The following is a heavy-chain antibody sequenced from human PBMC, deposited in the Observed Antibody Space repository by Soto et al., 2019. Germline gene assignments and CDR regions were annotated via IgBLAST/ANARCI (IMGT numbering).Heavy chain of an antibody. V-gene: IGHV3-23*01. CDR2: ISGSSDRI. Sequence: GGSLRLSCAASGFTFSSYAMSWVRQAPGKGLEWVSAISGSSDRIHYVDSVKGRFTISRDNSKNTLYLQMISLRADDTGVYYCAKDNGWIAYKWGQGTLVTVSS. J-gene: IGHJ4*02. D-gene: IGHD1-20*01. CDR1: GFTFSSYA. CDR3: AKDNGWIAYK.